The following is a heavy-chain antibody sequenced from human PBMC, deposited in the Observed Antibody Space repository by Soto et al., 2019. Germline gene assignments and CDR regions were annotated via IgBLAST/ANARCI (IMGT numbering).Heavy chain of an antibody. D-gene: IGHD3-22*01. Sequence: TLSLTCTVSGGSISSGGYYWSWIRQHPGKGLEWIGYIYYSGSTYYNPSLKSRVTISVDTSKNQFSLKLSSVTAADTAVYYCARGNYYDSSGYYKYFDYWGQGALVTVSS. CDR3: ARGNYYDSSGYYKYFDY. CDR1: GGSISSGGYY. CDR2: IYYSGST. J-gene: IGHJ4*02. V-gene: IGHV4-31*03.